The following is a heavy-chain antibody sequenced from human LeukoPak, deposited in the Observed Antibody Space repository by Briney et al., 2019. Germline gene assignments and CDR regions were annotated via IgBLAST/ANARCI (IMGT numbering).Heavy chain of an antibody. CDR1: GYTFSSYH. CDR2: INPSGGGT. CDR3: ARNYYDTAGHFGY. Sequence: GASVKISCKASGYTFSSYHMHWVRQAPGQGLEWMGIINPSGGGTTYAQKFRGRVTMTRDTSTGTVFMELSSLRSDDTAVYFCARNYYDTAGHFGYWGQGTLVTVSS. J-gene: IGHJ4*02. D-gene: IGHD3-22*01. V-gene: IGHV1-46*01.